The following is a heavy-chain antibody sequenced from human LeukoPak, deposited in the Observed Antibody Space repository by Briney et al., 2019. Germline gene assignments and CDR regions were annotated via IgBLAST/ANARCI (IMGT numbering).Heavy chain of an antibody. Sequence: ASVKVSCKASGYTFSGYYLHWVRQAPGQGLEWMGWINPNSGVTNYAQKFQGRVTMTRDTSISTAYMELRSLRSDDTAVYYCARDHSGITGNIDYWGQGTLVTVSS. J-gene: IGHJ4*02. CDR3: ARDHSGITGNIDY. CDR1: GYTFSGYY. D-gene: IGHD1-20*01. CDR2: INPNSGVT. V-gene: IGHV1-2*02.